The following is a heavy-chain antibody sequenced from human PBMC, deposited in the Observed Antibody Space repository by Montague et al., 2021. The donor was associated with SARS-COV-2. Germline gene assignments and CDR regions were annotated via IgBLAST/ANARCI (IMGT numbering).Heavy chain of an antibody. D-gene: IGHD1-26*01. CDR3: ARTSASSDY. CDR1: GDSVARDRAG. V-gene: IGHV6-1*01. CDR2: RCYRSKWYN. Sequence: CAISGDSVARDRAGWRWDGQSPARGLEWLGVRCYRSKWYNDYAVSVKSRITINPDTSRNQISLQLNSVTPEDTAVYYCARTSASSDYWGQGTLVTVSS. J-gene: IGHJ4*02.